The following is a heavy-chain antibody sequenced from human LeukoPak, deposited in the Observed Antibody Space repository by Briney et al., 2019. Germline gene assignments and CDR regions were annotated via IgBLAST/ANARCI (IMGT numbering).Heavy chain of an antibody. CDR2: IYYSGST. V-gene: IGHV4-39*07. CDR1: GGSISSSSYY. CDR3: ARDHPYPRYFDY. J-gene: IGHJ4*02. Sequence: SETLSLTCTVSGGSISSSSYYWGWIRQPPGKGLEWIGSIYYSGSTYYNPSLKSRVTISVDTSKNQFSLKLSSVTAADTAVYYCARDHPYPRYFDYWGQGTLVTVSS.